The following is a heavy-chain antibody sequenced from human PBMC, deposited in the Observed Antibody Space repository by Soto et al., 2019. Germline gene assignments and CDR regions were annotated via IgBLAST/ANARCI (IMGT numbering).Heavy chain of an antibody. CDR1: GFSFGTYT. CDR2: LSDSVGTT. Sequence: GGSLRLSCAVSGFSFGTYTVNWVRQAPGMGLEWVSGLSDSVGTTHYAYSVKGRFTISRDNSKNTLYLQMNSLRAEDTAVYYCAKVVRTLYYYYGMDVWGQGTTVTVSS. J-gene: IGHJ6*02. V-gene: IGHV3-23*01. CDR3: AKVVRTLYYYYGMDV. D-gene: IGHD2-2*01.